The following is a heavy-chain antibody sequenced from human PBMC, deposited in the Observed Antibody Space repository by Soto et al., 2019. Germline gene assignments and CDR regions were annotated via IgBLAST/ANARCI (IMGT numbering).Heavy chain of an antibody. CDR1: GFTFSRYG. CDR3: AREPVPYYYYGMDV. J-gene: IGHJ6*02. Sequence: QVQLVESGGGVVQPGRSLRLSCAASGFTFSRYGMHWVRQAPGKGLEWVAVIWYDGSNKYYADSVKGRFTISRDNSKNTLYLQMNSLRAEDTAVYYCAREPVPYYYYGMDVWGQGTTVTVSS. V-gene: IGHV3-33*01. CDR2: IWYDGSNK. D-gene: IGHD2-2*01.